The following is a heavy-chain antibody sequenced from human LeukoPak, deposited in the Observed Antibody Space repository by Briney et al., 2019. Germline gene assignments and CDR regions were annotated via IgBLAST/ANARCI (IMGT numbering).Heavy chain of an antibody. CDR2: INPNSGGT. D-gene: IGHD4-17*01. CDR3: ALDDYGDYPIDY. V-gene: IGHV1-2*02. CDR1: GYTFTGYY. J-gene: IGHJ4*02. Sequence: ASVKVSCKASGYTFTGYYMHWVRQAPGQGLEWMGWINPNSGGTNYAQKFQGRVTMTRDTSISTAYMELSRLRSDDTAVYYCALDDYGDYPIDYWGQGTLVTVSS.